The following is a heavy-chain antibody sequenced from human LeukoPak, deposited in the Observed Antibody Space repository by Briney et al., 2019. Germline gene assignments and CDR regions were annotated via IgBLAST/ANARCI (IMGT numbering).Heavy chain of an antibody. D-gene: IGHD3/OR15-3a*01. CDR3: ARDLDYYATDC. CDR2: ISGSGGST. Sequence: GGSLRLSCAASGFTFSSYAMTWVRQSPGKGLEWVSAISGSGGSTYYADSVKGRFTISRDSAKNSLYLQMNGLRVDDTALYYCARDLDYYATDCWGQGTLVTVSS. CDR1: GFTFSSYA. J-gene: IGHJ4*02. V-gene: IGHV3-23*01.